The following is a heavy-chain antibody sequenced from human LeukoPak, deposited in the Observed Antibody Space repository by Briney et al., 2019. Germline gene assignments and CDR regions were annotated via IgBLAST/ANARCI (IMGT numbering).Heavy chain of an antibody. CDR1: GFTFSSYA. V-gene: IGHV3-23*01. D-gene: IGHD6-19*01. CDR2: FSGSGVST. J-gene: IGHJ4*02. CDR3: ARVPNSSGWYEPFDY. Sequence: PWGSLRLSCAASGFTFSSYAMNWVRQAPGKGLEWVSTFSGSGVSTYYADSVKGRFTISRDNSKNTLYLQMNSLRAEDTAIYYCARVPNSSGWYEPFDYWGQGTLVTVSS.